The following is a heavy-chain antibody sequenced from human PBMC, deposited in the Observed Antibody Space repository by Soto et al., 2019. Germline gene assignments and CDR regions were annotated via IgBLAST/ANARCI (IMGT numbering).Heavy chain of an antibody. CDR3: AKYNGDYINYYYGMDV. CDR1: GFTFSSYG. V-gene: IGHV3-30*18. Sequence: GGSLRLSCAASGFTFSSYGMHWVRQAPGKGLEWVAVISYDGSNKYYADSVKGRFTISRDNSKSTLYLQMNSLRAEDTAVYYCAKYNGDYINYYYGMDVWGQGTTVTVSS. CDR2: ISYDGSNK. J-gene: IGHJ6*02. D-gene: IGHD4-17*01.